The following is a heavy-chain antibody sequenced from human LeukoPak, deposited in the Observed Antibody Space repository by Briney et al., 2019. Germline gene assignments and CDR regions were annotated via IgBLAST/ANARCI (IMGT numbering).Heavy chain of an antibody. CDR3: ARARGEQWLVRNAFDI. D-gene: IGHD6-19*01. V-gene: IGHV4-4*07. Sequence: SETLSLTCTVSGGSISSYYWSWIRQPAGKGLEWIGRIYTSGSTNYNPSLKSRATMSVDASKNQFSLKLSSVTAADTAVYYCARARGEQWLVRNAFDIWGQGTMVTVSS. CDR2: IYTSGST. J-gene: IGHJ3*02. CDR1: GGSISSYY.